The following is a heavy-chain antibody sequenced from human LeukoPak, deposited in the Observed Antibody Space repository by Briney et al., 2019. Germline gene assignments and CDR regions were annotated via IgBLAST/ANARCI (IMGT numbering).Heavy chain of an antibody. J-gene: IGHJ4*02. V-gene: IGHV3-33*01. Sequence: GGSLRLSCAASGFTFSSYGMHWVRQAPGKGLEWVAVIWYDGSNKYYADSVKGRFTISRDNSKNTLYLQMNSLRAEDTAVYYCAREKALYYFDYGARGPLVTFPS. CDR2: IWYDGSNK. CDR1: GFTFSSYG. CDR3: AREKALYYFDY.